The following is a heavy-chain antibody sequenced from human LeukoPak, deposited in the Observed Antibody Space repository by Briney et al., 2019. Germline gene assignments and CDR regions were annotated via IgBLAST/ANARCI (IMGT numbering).Heavy chain of an antibody. V-gene: IGHV3-11*04. CDR2: ISSSNTI. D-gene: IGHD2-15*01. Sequence: PGGSLRLSCAASGFTFSDYYMSWIRQAPGKGLEWVSYISSSNTIYYADSVKGRFTISRDNAKSSLYLQMNSLRAEDTAVYYCARRYCSGSSCYGNFDYWGQGTLVTVSS. CDR1: GFTFSDYY. J-gene: IGHJ4*02. CDR3: ARRYCSGSSCYGNFDY.